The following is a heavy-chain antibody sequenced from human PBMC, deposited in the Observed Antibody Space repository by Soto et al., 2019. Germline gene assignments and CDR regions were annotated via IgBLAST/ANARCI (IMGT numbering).Heavy chain of an antibody. CDR1: GGSINSGGYY. V-gene: IGHV4-31*03. Sequence: QVQLQESGPGLVKPPQTLSLTCTVSGGSINSGGYYCNWIRQYPGKGLEWIGHIFYSGSTYYNPSLKSRFTISPDTAKNQFSLKVSSVTAADTAVYYCARGYGDYGMDVWGQGTTVTVSS. CDR2: IFYSGST. J-gene: IGHJ6*02. D-gene: IGHD3-16*01. CDR3: ARGYGDYGMDV.